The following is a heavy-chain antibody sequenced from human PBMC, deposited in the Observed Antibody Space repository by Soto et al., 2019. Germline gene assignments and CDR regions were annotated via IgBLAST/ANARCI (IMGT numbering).Heavy chain of an antibody. V-gene: IGHV1-18*01. CDR2: ISAYNGNT. CDR3: ARMDYDFWSGYYSY. D-gene: IGHD3-3*01. CDR1: GYTFTSYG. J-gene: IGHJ4*02. Sequence: ASVKVSCKASGYTFTSYGISWVRQAPGQGLEWMGWISAYNGNTNYAQKLQGRVTMTTDTSTSTAYMELRSLRSDDTAVYYCARMDYDFWSGYYSYWGQGTLVTVSS.